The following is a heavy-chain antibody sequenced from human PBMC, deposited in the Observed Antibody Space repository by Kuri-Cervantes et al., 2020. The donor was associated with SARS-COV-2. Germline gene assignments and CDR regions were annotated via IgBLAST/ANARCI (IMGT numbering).Heavy chain of an antibody. CDR3: AREGSSSWYRTKGGHFDY. CDR1: GGSISSYY. D-gene: IGHD6-13*01. V-gene: IGHV4-59*12. J-gene: IGHJ4*02. CDR2: IYYSGST. Sequence: SETLSLSCTVSGGSISSYYWSWIRQPPGKGLEWIGYIYYSGSTNYNPSLKSRVTISVDTSKNQFSLKLSSVTAADTAVYYCAREGSSSWYRTKGGHFDYWGQGTLVTVSS.